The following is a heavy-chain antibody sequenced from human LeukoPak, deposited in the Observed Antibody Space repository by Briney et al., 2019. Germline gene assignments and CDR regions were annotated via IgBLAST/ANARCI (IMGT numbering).Heavy chain of an antibody. Sequence: GGSLRLSCAASGFTFSSYWMSWVRQAPGKGLEWVANIKQDGSEKYYVDSVKGRFTISRDNAKNSLYLQMNSLRAEDTAVYYCARDRAVIVSGYSYYYYGMDVWGQGTTVTVSS. J-gene: IGHJ6*02. V-gene: IGHV3-7*01. D-gene: IGHD3-22*01. CDR2: IKQDGSEK. CDR1: GFTFSSYW. CDR3: ARDRAVIVSGYSYYYYGMDV.